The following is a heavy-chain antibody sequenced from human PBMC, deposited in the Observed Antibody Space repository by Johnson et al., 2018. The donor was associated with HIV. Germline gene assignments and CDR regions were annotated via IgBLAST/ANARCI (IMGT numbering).Heavy chain of an antibody. V-gene: IGHV3-30*03. CDR3: TTEHFYSGSSFTAFAI. CDR1: GFTLRTYG. D-gene: IGHD6-6*01. CDR2: ISFDGNSR. Sequence: QVQLVESGGGVVQPGRSLRLSCAATGFTLRTYGMHWVRQAPGKGLEWVAVISFDGNSRYYADSVKGRFTISGDDSKNTLYLQMNSLKTEDAAVYYCTTEHFYSGSSFTAFAIWGQGTMVTVSS. J-gene: IGHJ3*02.